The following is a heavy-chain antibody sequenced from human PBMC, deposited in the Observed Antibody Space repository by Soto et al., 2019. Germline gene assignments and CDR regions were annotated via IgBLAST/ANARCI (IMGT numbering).Heavy chain of an antibody. J-gene: IGHJ6*02. V-gene: IGHV1-46*01. D-gene: IGHD6-13*01. Sequence: ASVKVSFKASGYTFTSYYMHWVRQAPGQGLEWMGIINPSGGSTSYAQKFQGRVTMTRDTSTSTVYTELSSLRSEDTAVYYCARPAFSSSWFGGYYYYGMDVWGQGTTVTVSS. CDR1: GYTFTSYY. CDR3: ARPAFSSSWFGGYYYYGMDV. CDR2: INPSGGST.